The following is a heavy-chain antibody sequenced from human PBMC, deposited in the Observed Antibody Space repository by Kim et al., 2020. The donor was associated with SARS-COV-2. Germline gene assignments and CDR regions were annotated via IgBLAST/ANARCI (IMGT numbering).Heavy chain of an antibody. V-gene: IGHV1-3*01. CDR2: INSDNGDT. Sequence: ASLKVSCKASGYTFLTSSMHWVRQAPGQSLEWMGWINSDNGDTAYSQKFQGRVSITRDTSARTGYMELTTLTSEDTAVYFCVRQTTYGHFGDYWGQGTLVTVSS. CDR3: VRQTTYGHFGDY. CDR1: GYTFLTSS. D-gene: IGHD3-16*01. J-gene: IGHJ4*02.